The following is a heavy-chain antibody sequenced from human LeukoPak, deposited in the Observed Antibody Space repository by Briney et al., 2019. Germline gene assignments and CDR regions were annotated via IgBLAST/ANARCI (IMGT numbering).Heavy chain of an antibody. CDR2: IYSSGST. V-gene: IGHV4-4*07. D-gene: IGHD6-19*01. CDR1: GGSIISYY. J-gene: IGHJ4*02. CDR3: ARGGSSGPDY. Sequence: KPSETLSLTCTVSGGSIISYYWSWIRQPAGRGLEWIGRIYSSGSTNYNPSLKSRVTISLDKSKNQFSLKLSSVSAADTAVYYCARGGSSGPDYWGQGPLVTVSS.